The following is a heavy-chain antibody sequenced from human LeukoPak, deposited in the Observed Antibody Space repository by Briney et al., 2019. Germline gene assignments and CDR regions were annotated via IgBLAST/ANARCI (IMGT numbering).Heavy chain of an antibody. CDR2: INPNSGGT. Sequence: ASVKASCKASGYTFTRYYMHWVRQAPGQGLEWMGWINPNSGGTNYAQKFQGRVTMTRDTSISTAYMELSRLRSDDTAVYYCARELYPFSYGYSYGYDVDYWGQGTLVTVSS. J-gene: IGHJ4*02. D-gene: IGHD5-18*01. CDR3: ARELYPFSYGYSYGYDVDY. CDR1: GYTFTRYY. V-gene: IGHV1-2*02.